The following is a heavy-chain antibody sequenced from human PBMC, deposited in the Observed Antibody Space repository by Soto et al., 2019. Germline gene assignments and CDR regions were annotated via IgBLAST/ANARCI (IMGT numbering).Heavy chain of an antibody. Sequence: PGGSLRLAXAASGFTFSSYAMHWVRQAQGKGLEWVAVISYDGSNKYYADSVKGRFTISRDNSKNTLYLQMNSLRAEDTAVYYCARDGGGYDFDYWGQGTLVTVSS. CDR1: GFTFSSYA. J-gene: IGHJ4*02. CDR2: ISYDGSNK. CDR3: ARDGGGYDFDY. V-gene: IGHV3-30-3*01. D-gene: IGHD3-16*01.